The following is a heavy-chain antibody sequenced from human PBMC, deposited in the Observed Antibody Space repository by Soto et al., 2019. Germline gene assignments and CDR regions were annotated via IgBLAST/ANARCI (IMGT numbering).Heavy chain of an antibody. CDR1: GFTFSSYA. CDR2: TSHDGSNT. CDR3: AKGTSYSSGWYYFDY. D-gene: IGHD6-19*01. Sequence: GGSLRLSCAASGFTFSSYAMHWVRQAPGKGLAWVALTSHDGSNTDYADSMKGRASISRDNSKNTLYLQMDSLRPEDTAVYYCAKGTSYSSGWYYFDYWGQGTLVTVSS. J-gene: IGHJ4*02. V-gene: IGHV3-30*18.